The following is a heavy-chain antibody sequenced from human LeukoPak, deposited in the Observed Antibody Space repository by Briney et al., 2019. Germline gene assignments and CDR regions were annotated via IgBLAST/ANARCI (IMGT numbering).Heavy chain of an antibody. V-gene: IGHV3-23*01. CDR2: ISSSGGST. Sequence: GGSLRLSCAASGFTGSSYSMSWVRQTPGKGLEWVSAISSSGGSTYYADSVKGRFSVFRDNSKYTLYLQMNSLRAEDTAVYYCAKIASFYDSPYDAWGQGTLVTVSS. CDR1: GFTGSSYS. J-gene: IGHJ5*02. CDR3: AKIASFYDSPYDA. D-gene: IGHD2/OR15-2a*01.